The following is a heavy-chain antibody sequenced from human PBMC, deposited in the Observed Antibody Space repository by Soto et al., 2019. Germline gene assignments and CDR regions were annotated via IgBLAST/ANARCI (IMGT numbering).Heavy chain of an antibody. D-gene: IGHD3-22*01. CDR1: GYTFTSYA. V-gene: IGHV1-3*01. CDR2: INAGNGNT. CDR3: ARGIRNYYDSSGYYYFQH. Sequence: ASVKVSCTASGYTFTSYAMHWVRQAPGQRLEWMGWINAGNGNTKYSQKFQGRVTITRDTSASTAYMELSSLRSEDTAVYYCARGIRNYYDSSGYYYFQHWGQGTLVTVSS. J-gene: IGHJ1*01.